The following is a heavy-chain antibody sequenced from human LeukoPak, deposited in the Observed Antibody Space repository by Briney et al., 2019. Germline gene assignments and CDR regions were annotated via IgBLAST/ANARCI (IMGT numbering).Heavy chain of an antibody. V-gene: IGHV3-30*04. CDR2: ISYDGSNK. CDR3: ASYAYYDSSGYDDLFDY. J-gene: IGHJ4*02. Sequence: GRSLRLSCAASGFTFSSYGMHWVRQAPGKGLEWVAVISYDGSNKYYADSVKRRFTISRDNSKNTLYLQMNSLRAEDTAVYYCASYAYYDSSGYDDLFDYWGQGTLVTVSS. CDR1: GFTFSSYG. D-gene: IGHD3-22*01.